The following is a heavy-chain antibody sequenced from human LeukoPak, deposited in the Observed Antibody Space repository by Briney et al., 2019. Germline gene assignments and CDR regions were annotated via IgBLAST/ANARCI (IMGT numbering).Heavy chain of an antibody. V-gene: IGHV4-38-2*02. D-gene: IGHD5-12*01. J-gene: IGHJ3*02. Sequence: NPSETLSLTCTVSGYSISSGYYWGWIRQPPGKGLEWIGSIYHSGSTYYNPSLKSRVTISIDTSKNQFSLTLSSVTAADTAVYYCAPGGYIGYGHAFDIWGQGTMVTVSS. CDR2: IYHSGST. CDR3: APGGYIGYGHAFDI. CDR1: GYSISSGYY.